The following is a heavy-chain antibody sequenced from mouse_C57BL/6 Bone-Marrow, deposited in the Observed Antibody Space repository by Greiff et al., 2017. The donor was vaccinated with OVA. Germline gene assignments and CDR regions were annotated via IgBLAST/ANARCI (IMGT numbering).Heavy chain of an antibody. CDR1: GYTFTNYW. Sequence: VQLVESGAELVRPGTSVKMSCKASGYTFTNYWIGWAKQRPGHGLEWIGDIYPGGGYTNYNEKFKGKATLTADKSSSTAYMQFSSLTSEDSAIYYCARNLFGYFDYWGQGTTLTVSS. CDR3: ARNLFGYFDY. J-gene: IGHJ2*01. CDR2: IYPGGGYT. V-gene: IGHV1-63*01.